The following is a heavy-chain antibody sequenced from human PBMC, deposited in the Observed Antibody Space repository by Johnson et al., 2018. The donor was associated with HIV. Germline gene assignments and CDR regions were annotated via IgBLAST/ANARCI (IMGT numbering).Heavy chain of an antibody. CDR1: GFTFSTYG. CDR3: ARDLWGVGAFDI. D-gene: IGHD2-21*01. J-gene: IGHJ3*02. Sequence: QVQLVESGGGVVQPGRSLRLSCIASGFTFSTYGMHWVRQAPGKGLEWVAIISCDGHNTYYADSVKGRFTISRDNAKNSLYLQMNSLRAEDTALYYCARDLWGVGAFDIWGQGTMVTVSS. V-gene: IGHV3-30*03. CDR2: ISCDGHNT.